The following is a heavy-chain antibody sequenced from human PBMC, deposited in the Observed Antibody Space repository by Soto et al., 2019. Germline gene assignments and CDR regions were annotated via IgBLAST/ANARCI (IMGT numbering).Heavy chain of an antibody. CDR1: GGTFSSCA. D-gene: IGHD6-13*01. J-gene: IGHJ5*02. CDR2: IIPIFGTA. CDR3: ARGGGSPYHNHEFDL. V-gene: IGHV1-69*06. Sequence: SVKVCCTASGGTFSSCAISWVRQDHGQGLEWMGGIIPIFGTANYAQKFQGRVTVSLDTSKNQFSLTLNSVTAADTAVYHCARGGGSPYHNHEFDLWGQGTLVTVSS.